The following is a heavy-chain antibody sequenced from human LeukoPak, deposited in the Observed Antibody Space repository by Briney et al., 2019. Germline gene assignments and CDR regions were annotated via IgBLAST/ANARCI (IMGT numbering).Heavy chain of an antibody. Sequence: ASVKVSCEASGYTFTGYYMHWVRQAPGQGLEWMGWINPNSGGTNYAQKFQGRVTMTRDTSISTAYMELSRLRSDDTAVYYCARGDSPDYYDSSGYGDYWAREPWSPSPQ. J-gene: IGHJ4*02. D-gene: IGHD3-22*01. CDR1: GYTFTGYY. CDR2: INPNSGGT. CDR3: ARGDSPDYYDSSGYGDY. V-gene: IGHV1-2*02.